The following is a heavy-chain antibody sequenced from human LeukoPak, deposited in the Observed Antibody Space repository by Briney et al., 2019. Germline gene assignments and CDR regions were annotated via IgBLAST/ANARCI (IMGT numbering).Heavy chain of an antibody. Sequence: ASVKVSCKASGYTFSSYDINWVRQATGQGLEWMGYMNPDSGNTGYAQNFQGRVTMTVNTSITTAYMELSSLRPEDTAVYYCARELRRDKYWGQATLVTVSS. V-gene: IGHV1-8*01. CDR1: GYTFSSYD. CDR3: ARELRRDKY. J-gene: IGHJ4*02. CDR2: MNPDSGNT. D-gene: IGHD1-1*01.